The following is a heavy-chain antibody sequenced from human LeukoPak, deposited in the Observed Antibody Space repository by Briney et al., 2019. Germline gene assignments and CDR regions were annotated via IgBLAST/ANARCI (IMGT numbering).Heavy chain of an antibody. CDR2: ISGSGGST. Sequence: GGSLRLSCAASGFTFSSYAMSWVRQAPGKGQEWVSAISGSGGSTYYADSVKGRFTISRDNSKNTLYLQMNSLRAEDTAVYYCAKDPAAGRLGDYWGQGTLVTVSS. J-gene: IGHJ4*02. V-gene: IGHV3-23*01. CDR3: AKDPAAGRLGDY. D-gene: IGHD6-13*01. CDR1: GFTFSSYA.